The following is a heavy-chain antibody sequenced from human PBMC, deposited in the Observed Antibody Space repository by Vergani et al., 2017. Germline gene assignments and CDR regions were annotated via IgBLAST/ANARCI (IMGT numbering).Heavy chain of an antibody. J-gene: IGHJ4*02. CDR1: GYTFSSYV. Sequence: QVQLVQSGSELKKPGASVKISCKTSGYTFSSYVINWVRQAPGRGLEWMGWINTNIGTPTYVQGFTGRFVFSLDSSVTTAFVQITSLKAEDTAVYYCARNGCGDYGNFDFWGQGTLATVSS. CDR3: ARNGCGDYGNFDF. CDR2: INTNIGTP. V-gene: IGHV7-4-1*02. D-gene: IGHD4-17*01.